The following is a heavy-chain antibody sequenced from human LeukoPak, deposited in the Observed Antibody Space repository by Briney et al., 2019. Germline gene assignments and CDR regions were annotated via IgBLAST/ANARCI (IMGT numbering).Heavy chain of an antibody. CDR3: AREGWSPRANWFDP. CDR2: INIDGSSA. V-gene: IGHV3-74*01. J-gene: IGHJ5*02. CDR1: GFTFNNYW. D-gene: IGHD6-19*01. Sequence: HPAGSLRLSCAASGFTFNNYWMHWVRQAPGKGLVWVSRINIDGSSASYADSVKGRFTISRDNAKNTLYLQMNSLRAEDTAVYYCAREGWSPRANWFDPWGQGTLVTVSS.